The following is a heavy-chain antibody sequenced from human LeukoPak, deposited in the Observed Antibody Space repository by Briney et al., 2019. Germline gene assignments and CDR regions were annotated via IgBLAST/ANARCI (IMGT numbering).Heavy chain of an antibody. Sequence: PGGSLRLSCAASGFTFSSYAMSWVRQAPGKGLEWVSAISGSGGSTYYADSVKGRFTISRDNSKNTLYLQMNSLRAEDTAVYYCAKEVGYCRGGSCYSGYWGQGTLVTVSS. D-gene: IGHD2-15*01. V-gene: IGHV3-23*01. CDR3: AKEVGYCRGGSCYSGY. CDR2: ISGSGGST. J-gene: IGHJ4*02. CDR1: GFTFSSYA.